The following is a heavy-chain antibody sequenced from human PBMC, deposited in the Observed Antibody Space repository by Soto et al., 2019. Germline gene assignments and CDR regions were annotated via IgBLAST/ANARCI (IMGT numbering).Heavy chain of an antibody. CDR3: ARDISSSGWYGEGFDY. CDR2: INPNSGGT. Sequence: ASVKVSCKASGYTFTGYYMHWVRQAPGQGLEWMGWINPNSGGTNYAQKFQGWVTMTRDTSISTAYMELSRLRSDDTAVYYCARDISSSGWYGEGFDYWGQGALVAVYS. J-gene: IGHJ4*02. D-gene: IGHD6-19*01. V-gene: IGHV1-2*04. CDR1: GYTFTGYY.